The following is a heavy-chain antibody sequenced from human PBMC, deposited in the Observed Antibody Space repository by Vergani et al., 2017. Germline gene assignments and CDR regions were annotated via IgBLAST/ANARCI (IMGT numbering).Heavy chain of an antibody. Sequence: QVQLQESGPGLVKPSETLTLTCDVSDSSIMTNPYWGWFRQSTGKGLEWIGCIHHSGDTHYNSSLKSRVSISIVSSSKFSLSLTSVTAADTAIYYCARQRGAGGFFPSSYFYGMDFWGHGTTVTVSS. CDR3: ARQRGAGGFFPSSYFYGMDF. J-gene: IGHJ6*02. V-gene: IGHV4-38-2*01. CDR2: IHHSGDT. CDR1: DSSIMTNPY. D-gene: IGHD3-10*01.